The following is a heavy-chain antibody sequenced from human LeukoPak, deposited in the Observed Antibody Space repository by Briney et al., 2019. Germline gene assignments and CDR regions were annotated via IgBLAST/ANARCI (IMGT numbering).Heavy chain of an antibody. D-gene: IGHD3-10*01. CDR2: ISSTGETS. J-gene: IGHJ4*02. CDR1: GFTFCSFP. CDR3: ARVMSGSGSKYFDY. Sequence: GRSLRLSCAASGFTFCSFPTHWGRHVPRRGREYVSAISSTGETSYYANSVKDRFTISRDNSKNTLYLQMGSLRTEDMAVYYCARVMSGSGSKYFDYWGQGTLVTVSS. V-gene: IGHV3-64*01.